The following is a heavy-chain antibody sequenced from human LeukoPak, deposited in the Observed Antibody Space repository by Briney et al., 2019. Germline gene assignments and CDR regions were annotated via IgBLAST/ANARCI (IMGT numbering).Heavy chain of an antibody. J-gene: IGHJ6*02. V-gene: IGHV3-9*01. CDR1: RFTFDDYA. D-gene: IGHD3-10*01. CDR2: ISGNSGSI. Sequence: PGRSLRLSCAASRFTFDDYAMHWVRQAPGKGLEWVAGISGNSGSIGYADSVKGRFTISRDNANNSLYLQMNSLRAKDTALYYCAKGGGSGSLYYYDGMDVWGQGTTVTVSS. CDR3: AKGGGSGSLYYYDGMDV.